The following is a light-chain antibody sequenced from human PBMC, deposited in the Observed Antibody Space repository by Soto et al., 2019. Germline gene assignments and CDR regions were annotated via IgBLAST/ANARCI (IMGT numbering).Light chain of an antibody. CDR2: KAS. CDR3: QHYNIYSEA. Sequence: IQMNQSPSTLSAYVRDRVTITCRASQSISSWLAWYQQKPGKAPKLLIYKASTLKSGVPSRFSGSGSGTEFTLTISSLQPDDFATYYCQHYNIYSEAFGQGTNVDVK. J-gene: IGKJ1*01. CDR1: QSISSW. V-gene: IGKV1-5*03.